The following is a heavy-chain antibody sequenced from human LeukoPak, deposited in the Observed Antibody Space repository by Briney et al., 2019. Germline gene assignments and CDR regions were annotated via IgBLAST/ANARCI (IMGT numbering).Heavy chain of an antibody. V-gene: IGHV3-33*01. CDR1: GFTFSSYG. D-gene: IGHD5-18*01. J-gene: IGHJ4*02. CDR3: AGARRGYSYGHLDY. Sequence: GRSLRLSCAASGFTFSSYGMHWVRQAPGKGLEWVAVIWYDGSNKYYADSVKGRFTISRDNSKNTLYLQMNSLRAEDTAVYYCAGARRGYSYGHLDYWGQGTLVTVS. CDR2: IWYDGSNK.